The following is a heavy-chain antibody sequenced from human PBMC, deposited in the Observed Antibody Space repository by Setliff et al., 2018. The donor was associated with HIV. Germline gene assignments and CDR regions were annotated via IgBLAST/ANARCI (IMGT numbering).Heavy chain of an antibody. CDR1: GYTFSNYD. Sequence: VAAVKVSCKPSGYTFSNYDINWVRQAAGQGLEWMGWMNPDSRNNGYAQRFEGRVTLTCDTSISTAYLELNHLKSDDTAVYYCARARTDYYDRRRRSHYYIDVWARGATVTVSS. V-gene: IGHV1-8*02. J-gene: IGHJ6*03. CDR2: MNPDSRNN. D-gene: IGHD3-22*01. CDR3: ARARTDYYDRRRRSHYYIDV.